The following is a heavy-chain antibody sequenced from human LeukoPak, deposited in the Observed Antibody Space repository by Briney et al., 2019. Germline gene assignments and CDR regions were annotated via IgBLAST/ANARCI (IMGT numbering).Heavy chain of an antibody. D-gene: IGHD2-15*01. CDR1: GGSISSGGYY. J-gene: IGHJ4*02. CDR3: AKARRYCSGGSCSTYFDY. V-gene: IGHV4-31*03. Sequence: SENLSLTCTVSGGSISSGGYYWRWIRQHPGKGLEWIGYIYYSGSTYYNPSLKSRVTISVDTSKNQFSLKLSSVTAADTAVYYCAKARRYCSGGSCSTYFDYWGQGTLVTVSS. CDR2: IYYSGST.